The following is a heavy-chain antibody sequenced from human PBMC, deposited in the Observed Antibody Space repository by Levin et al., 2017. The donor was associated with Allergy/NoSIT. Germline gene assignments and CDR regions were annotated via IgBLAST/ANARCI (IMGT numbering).Heavy chain of an antibody. Sequence: GESLKISCKGSGYSFTSYWIGWVRQMPGKGLEWMGIIYPGDSDTRYSPSFQGQVTISADKSISTAYLQWSSLKASDTAMYYCARHRKEGYSYGPPAWFDPWGQGTLVTVSS. CDR3: ARHRKEGYSYGPPAWFDP. CDR1: GYSFTSYW. J-gene: IGHJ5*02. CDR2: IYPGDSDT. D-gene: IGHD5-18*01. V-gene: IGHV5-51*01.